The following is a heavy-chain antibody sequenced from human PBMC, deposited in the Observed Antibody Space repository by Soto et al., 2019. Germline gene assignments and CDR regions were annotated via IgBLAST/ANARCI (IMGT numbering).Heavy chain of an antibody. Sequence: QITLKESGPTLVKPTQTLTLTCTFSGFSLSTSGVGVGWIRQPPGKALEWLALIYWDDDKRYSPSLKSRLTITKDTSKNQVVLTMTNMDPVDTATYYCAHSRLIYVWGSYRPYYFDYWGQGTLVTVSS. CDR3: AHSRLIYVWGSYRPYYFDY. V-gene: IGHV2-5*02. CDR2: IYWDDDK. J-gene: IGHJ4*02. D-gene: IGHD3-16*02. CDR1: GFSLSTSGVG.